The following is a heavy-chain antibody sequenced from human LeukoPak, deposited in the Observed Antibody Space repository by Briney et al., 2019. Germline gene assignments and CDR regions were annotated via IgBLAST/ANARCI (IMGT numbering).Heavy chain of an antibody. J-gene: IGHJ4*02. CDR1: GITFTNAW. CDR3: ATYRQVLLPFES. Sequence: PGGSLRLSCAASGITFTNAWLTWVRQAPGKGLEWVSAISGSGGSTYYADSVRGRFTISRDNSKSTLSLQMNSLRAEDTAIYYCATYRQVLLPFESWGQGTLVTVSS. CDR2: ISGSGGST. V-gene: IGHV3-23*01. D-gene: IGHD2-8*02.